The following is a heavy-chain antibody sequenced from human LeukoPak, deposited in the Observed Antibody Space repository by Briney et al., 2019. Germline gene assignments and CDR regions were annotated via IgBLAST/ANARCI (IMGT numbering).Heavy chain of an antibody. V-gene: IGHV4-34*01. D-gene: IGHD1-26*01. CDR3: ARGRGLWWEVPGYYFDY. CDR1: GGSFSGYY. Sequence: SETLSLTCAVYGGSFSGYYWSWIRQPPGKGLEWIGEINHSGSTNYNPSLKSRVTISVDTSKNQFSLKLSSVTAADTAVYYCARGRGLWWEVPGYYFDYWGQGTLVTVSS. CDR2: INHSGST. J-gene: IGHJ4*02.